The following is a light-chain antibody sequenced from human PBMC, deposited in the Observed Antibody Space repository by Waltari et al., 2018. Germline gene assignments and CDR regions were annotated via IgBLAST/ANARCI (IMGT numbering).Light chain of an antibody. V-gene: IGKV1-5*03. CDR3: QQYNYYWT. J-gene: IGKJ1*01. CDR1: QSISNW. Sequence: DIQMNQSPSTLSASVGDRVTITCRTSQSISNWLVWYQQKPGKAPKLLIYKASTLETGVPSRFSGSGSGTEFTLTISNLQPDDFATYYCQQYNYYWTFGQGTKVEI. CDR2: KAS.